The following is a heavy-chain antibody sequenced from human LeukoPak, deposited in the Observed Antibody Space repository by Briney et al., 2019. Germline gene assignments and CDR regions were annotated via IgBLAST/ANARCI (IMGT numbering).Heavy chain of an antibody. CDR2: IKNRGDGGTT. CDR3: ARVRAGSYYDGLSKGFDS. CDR1: GFTFTTYW. Sequence: TGGSLRLSCAASGFTFTTYWMSWVRQAPGKGLEWVGRIKNRGDGGTTDYAAPVKGRFTISRDDSKNTLYLQMNSLRGEDTAVYYCARVRAGSYYDGLSKGFDSWGQGTLVTVSS. J-gene: IGHJ4*02. D-gene: IGHD3-10*01. V-gene: IGHV3-15*01.